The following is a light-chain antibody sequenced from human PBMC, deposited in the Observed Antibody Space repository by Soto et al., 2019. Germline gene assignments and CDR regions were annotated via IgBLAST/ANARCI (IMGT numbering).Light chain of an antibody. Sequence: DIQMTQSPSTLSASVVHRVTITCRASQSISSWLAWYQQKPGKAPKLLIYKASSLESGVPSRFSGSGSGTEFTLTISSLQPDDFATYYCQQYNSYSRTFGQGTKV. J-gene: IGKJ1*01. CDR2: KAS. CDR3: QQYNSYSRT. CDR1: QSISSW. V-gene: IGKV1-5*03.